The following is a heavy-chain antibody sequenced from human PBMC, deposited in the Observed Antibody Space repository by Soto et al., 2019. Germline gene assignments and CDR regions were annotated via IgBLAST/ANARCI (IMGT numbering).Heavy chain of an antibody. CDR3: ARGASRWYHYLFDS. J-gene: IGHJ4*02. CDR1: EGTFNSYA. Sequence: QAQVVQSGAEVRKPGSSVKLSCKASEGTFNSYAIAWVRQAPGQGLEWMGGIIPYYNTLNYAQKFQDRVTITTDDSTNTAYMELSSLRSDDTAVYFCARGASRWYHYLFDSWAQGTLVTVSS. CDR2: IIPYYNTL. V-gene: IGHV1-69*01. D-gene: IGHD6-13*01.